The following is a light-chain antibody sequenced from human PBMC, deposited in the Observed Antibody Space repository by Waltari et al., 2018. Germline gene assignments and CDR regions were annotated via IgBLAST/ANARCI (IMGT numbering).Light chain of an antibody. CDR1: QRVSSN. V-gene: IGKV3-15*01. CDR2: GAS. CDR3: QHYTNWPPT. Sequence: EIVMPHSPATLSVSPGEKAILSCRASQRVSSNFAWYQRKPGQAPRLLIHGASTRAPGIAGRLSGSGSGTEFTLTISSLQSEDFAVYFCQHYTNWPPTFGPGTKVDIK. J-gene: IGKJ3*01.